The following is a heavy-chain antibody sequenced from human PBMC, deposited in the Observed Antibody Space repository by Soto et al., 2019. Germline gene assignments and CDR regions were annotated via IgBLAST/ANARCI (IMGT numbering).Heavy chain of an antibody. CDR2: IRATVNNYAT. CDR1: GFPFSGST. D-gene: IGHD4-17*01. J-gene: IGHJ5*02. CDR3: TRHEDVYGDYDLFDP. Sequence: EVQLVESGGGLVQPGGSLKLSCAASGFPFSGSTMYWVRQASGKGLGWVGRIRATVNNYATEYAASVKGRFTISRDDSRNMAYLQMNSLKTEDTAAYYCTRHEDVYGDYDLFDPWGQGTLVTVSS. V-gene: IGHV3-73*02.